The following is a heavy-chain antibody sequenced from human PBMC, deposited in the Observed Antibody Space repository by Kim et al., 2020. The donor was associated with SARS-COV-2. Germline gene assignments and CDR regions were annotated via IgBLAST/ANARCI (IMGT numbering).Heavy chain of an antibody. CDR3: ARDGYYYYGMDV. CDR2: IYYSGST. J-gene: IGHJ6*02. V-gene: IGHV4-59*13. Sequence: SETLSLTCTVSGGSISSYYWSWIRQPPGKGLEWIGYIYYSGSTNYNPSLKSRVTISVDTSKNQFSLKLSSVTAADTAVYYCARDGYYYYGMDVWGQRTTVTVSS. CDR1: GGSISSYY.